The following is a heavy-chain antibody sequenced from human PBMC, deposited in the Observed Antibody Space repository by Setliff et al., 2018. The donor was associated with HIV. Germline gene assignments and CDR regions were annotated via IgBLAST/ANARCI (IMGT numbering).Heavy chain of an antibody. Sequence: ASVKVSCKASGYTFTGYYMYWVRQAPGQGLEWMGWINPNSGGTNYAQKFQGRVTMTRDTSISTAYMELSRLRSDDTAVYYCARDSYYDSSGYYYLPPHAFDIWGQGTMVTVSS. D-gene: IGHD3-22*01. J-gene: IGHJ3*02. CDR2: INPNSGGT. V-gene: IGHV1-2*02. CDR1: GYTFTGYY. CDR3: ARDSYYDSSGYYYLPPHAFDI.